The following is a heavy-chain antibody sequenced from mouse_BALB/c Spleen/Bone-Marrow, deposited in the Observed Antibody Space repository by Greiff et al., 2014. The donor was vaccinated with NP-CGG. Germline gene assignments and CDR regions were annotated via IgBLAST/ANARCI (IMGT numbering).Heavy chain of an antibody. D-gene: IGHD2-4*01. J-gene: IGHJ2*01. CDR3: ARHGITRLLDY. Sequence: DVMLVESGGGLVKLGGSLKLSCAASGFTFSSYAMSWVRQTPEKRLEWVATISSGGSYTYYPDSVKGRFTISRDNAKNTLYLQMSSLRSGDTAMYYCARHGITRLLDYWGQGTTLTVSS. V-gene: IGHV5-9-1*01. CDR1: GFTFSSYA. CDR2: ISSGGSYT.